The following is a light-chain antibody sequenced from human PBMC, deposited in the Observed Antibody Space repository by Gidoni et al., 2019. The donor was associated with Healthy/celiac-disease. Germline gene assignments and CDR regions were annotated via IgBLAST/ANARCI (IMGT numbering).Light chain of an antibody. CDR3: QQYNNWPPWT. Sequence: EILMTQSPATLSVSPGERATLSCRASQSGSSNLAWYQQKPGQAPRRLIYGASTRATGIPARFSGSGSGTEFTLTISSLQSEDFAVYYCQQYNNWPPWTFGQGTKVEIK. V-gene: IGKV3-15*01. CDR1: QSGSSN. CDR2: GAS. J-gene: IGKJ1*01.